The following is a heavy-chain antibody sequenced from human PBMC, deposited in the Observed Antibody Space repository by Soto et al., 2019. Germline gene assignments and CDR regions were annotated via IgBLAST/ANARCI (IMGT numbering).Heavy chain of an antibody. J-gene: IGHJ6*02. V-gene: IGHV3-64D*08. D-gene: IGHD3-3*01. CDR1: GFTFSSYA. Sequence: GGSLRLSCSASGFTFSSYAMHWVRQAPGKGLEYVSAISSNGDSTYYTDSVKGRFTISRDNSKNTVYLQMSSLRAEDTAVFYCVKDTRGKGFFGVVMGNYYYYGMDVWGQGTTVTVSS. CDR3: VKDTRGKGFFGVVMGNYYYYGMDV. CDR2: ISSNGDST.